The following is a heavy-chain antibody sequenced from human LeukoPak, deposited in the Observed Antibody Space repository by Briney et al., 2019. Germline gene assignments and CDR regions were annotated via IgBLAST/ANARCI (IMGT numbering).Heavy chain of an antibody. CDR1: GGSISSYY. Sequence: SETLSLTCTVSGGSISSYYWSWIRQPPGKGLEWIGYISYTGSTNYNPSLKSRVTISVDTSNNQFSLKLSSVTAADTAVYYCARWHLGKGLDYWGQGTLVTVSS. D-gene: IGHD3-16*01. CDR3: ARWHLGKGLDY. J-gene: IGHJ4*02. V-gene: IGHV4-59*12. CDR2: ISYTGST.